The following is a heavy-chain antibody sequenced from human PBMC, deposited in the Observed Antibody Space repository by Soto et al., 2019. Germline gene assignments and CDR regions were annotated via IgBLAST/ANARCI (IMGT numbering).Heavy chain of an antibody. CDR1: GGSISSGDYY. V-gene: IGHV4-30-4*01. CDR2: IYYSGST. Sequence: QVQLQESGPGLVKPSQTLSLTCTVSGGSISSGDYYWSWIRQPPGKGLECIGYIYYSGSTYYNPSLKSRVTISVDTSKNQYSLKLSSVTAADTSVYYCARADGDYSWFDPWGQGTLVTVSS. CDR3: ARADGDYSWFDP. D-gene: IGHD4-17*01. J-gene: IGHJ5*02.